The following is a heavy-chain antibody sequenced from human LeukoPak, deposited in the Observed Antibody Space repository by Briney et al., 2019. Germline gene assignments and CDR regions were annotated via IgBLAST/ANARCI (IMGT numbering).Heavy chain of an antibody. J-gene: IGHJ4*02. Sequence: SESLSLTCTVAGGSISSYYWSWIRQPPGKGREWIGYIYYSGSTDYNPSLKSRVTISVDTSKNQFSLKLSSATAADTAVYYCPRHFWGSGWPSVDNWGQGTLVTVSS. CDR2: IYYSGST. D-gene: IGHD6-19*01. CDR1: GGSISSYY. V-gene: IGHV4-59*08. CDR3: PRHFWGSGWPSVDN.